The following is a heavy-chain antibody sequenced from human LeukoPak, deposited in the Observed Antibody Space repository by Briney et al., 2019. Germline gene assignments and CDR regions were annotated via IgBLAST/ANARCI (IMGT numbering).Heavy chain of an antibody. CDR3: ARGRGHGSGSYYNPRYWYFDL. J-gene: IGHJ2*01. CDR2: INHRGST. D-gene: IGHD3-10*01. Sequence: SETLSLTCAVYGGSFSGYYWSWIRQPPGKGLEWIGEINHRGSTNYNPSLKSRVTISVDTSKNQFSLKLSSVTAADTAVYYCARGRGHGSGSYYNPRYWYFDLWGRGTLVTVSS. V-gene: IGHV4-34*01. CDR1: GGSFSGYY.